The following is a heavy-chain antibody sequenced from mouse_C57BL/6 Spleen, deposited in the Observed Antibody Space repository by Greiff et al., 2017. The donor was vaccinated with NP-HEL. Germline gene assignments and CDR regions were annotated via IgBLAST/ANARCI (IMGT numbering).Heavy chain of an antibody. Sequence: QVQLQQPGAELVKPGASVKMSCKASGYTFTSYWITWVKQRPGQGLEWIGDIYPGSGSTNYNEKFKSKATLTVDTSSSTAYMQLSSLTSEDSAVYYCARTTRTLLYAKDYWGQGTSVTVSS. CDR3: ARTTRTLLYAKDY. J-gene: IGHJ4*01. CDR2: IYPGSGST. CDR1: GYTFTSYW. D-gene: IGHD5-5*01. V-gene: IGHV1-55*01.